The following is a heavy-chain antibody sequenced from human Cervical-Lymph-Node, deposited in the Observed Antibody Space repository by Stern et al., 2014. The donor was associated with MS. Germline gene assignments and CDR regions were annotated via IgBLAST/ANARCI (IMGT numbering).Heavy chain of an antibody. CDR1: GFTFDDYA. V-gene: IGHV3-9*01. Sequence: EVQLVESGGGLVQPGRSLRLSCAASGFTFDDYAMHWVRQAPGKGLEWVSGISWNSGSIGYADSVKGRFTISRDNAKNSLYLQMKSLRAEDKALSYWSKEDSAGDYGLRGSFDIWGQGTMVTVSA. D-gene: IGHD4-17*01. CDR3: SKEDSAGDYGLRGSFDI. J-gene: IGHJ3*02. CDR2: ISWNSGSI.